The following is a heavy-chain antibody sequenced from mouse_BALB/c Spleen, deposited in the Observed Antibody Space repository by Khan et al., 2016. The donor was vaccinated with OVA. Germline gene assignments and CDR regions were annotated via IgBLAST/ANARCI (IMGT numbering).Heavy chain of an antibody. CDR2: ISTRGTTP. D-gene: IGHD1-1*02. J-gene: IGHJ3*01. CDR1: GFTFTDYY. CDR3: AREGDGGGLAY. Sequence: EVELVESGGGFMQPGGSLKLSCATSGFTFTDYYIYWVRQTPERGLEWVAYISTRGTTPYYPDTVRGRFTISRDNAKNTRYMRMSRLKAEDTAMEYGAREGDGGGLAYWGQGTLVTVAA. V-gene: IGHV5-12*02.